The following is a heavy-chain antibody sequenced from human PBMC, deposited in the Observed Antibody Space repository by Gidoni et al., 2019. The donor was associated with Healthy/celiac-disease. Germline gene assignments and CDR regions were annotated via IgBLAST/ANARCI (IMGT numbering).Heavy chain of an antibody. J-gene: IGHJ4*02. CDR2: IHAGNGNT. V-gene: IGHV1-3*01. CDR3: ARGGSSWRNYYFDY. CDR1: GSTFTSYA. Sequence: QVQLVQPGAAVKKPGASVKVSCKASGSTFTSYAMHWVRQAPGQRLEWMGWIHAGNGNTKYSQKFQGRVTITRDTSASTAYMELSSLRSEDTAVYYCARGGSSWRNYYFDYWGQGTLVTVSS. D-gene: IGHD6-13*01.